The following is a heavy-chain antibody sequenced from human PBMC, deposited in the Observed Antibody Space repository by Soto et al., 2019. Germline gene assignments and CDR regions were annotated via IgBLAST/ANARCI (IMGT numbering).Heavy chain of an antibody. CDR1: GFTFSSYG. D-gene: IGHD5-12*01. V-gene: IGHV3-33*01. Sequence: QPGGSLRLSCAASGFTFSSYGMHWVRQAPGKGLEWVAVIWYDGSNKYYADSVKGRFTISRDNSKNTLYLQMNSLRAEDTAVYYCERGYSGYDYVGYFDYWGQGTLVTVSS. J-gene: IGHJ4*02. CDR2: IWYDGSNK. CDR3: ERGYSGYDYVGYFDY.